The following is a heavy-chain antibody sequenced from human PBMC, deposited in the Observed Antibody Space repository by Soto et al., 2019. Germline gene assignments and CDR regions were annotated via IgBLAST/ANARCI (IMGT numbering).Heavy chain of an antibody. J-gene: IGHJ5*02. CDR3: ARDLGYCRSGTCYREWFDP. V-gene: IGHV1-18*01. Sequence: QVQLVQSGAEVKKPGASVKVSCKASGYTFTTHGISWVRQVPGQRLEWMGWVRGDNGHTNYAQRLQGRVTMTTDTSTNTAYMELRSLRSDDTAVYYCARDLGYCRSGTCYREWFDPWGQGTLVTVSS. CDR1: GYTFTTHG. D-gene: IGHD2-15*01. CDR2: VRGDNGHT.